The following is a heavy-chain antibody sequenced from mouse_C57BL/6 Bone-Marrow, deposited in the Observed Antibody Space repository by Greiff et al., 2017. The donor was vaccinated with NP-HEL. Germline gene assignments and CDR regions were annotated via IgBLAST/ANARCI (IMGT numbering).Heavy chain of an antibody. J-gene: IGHJ3*01. CDR1: GYTFTSYW. V-gene: IGHV1-64*01. Sequence: QVQLQQPGAELVKPGASVKLSCKASGYTFTSYWMHWVKQRPGQGLEWIGMIHPNSGSTNYNEKFKSKATLTVDKSSRTAYMQISRLPSEDSAVYYYARFYYDYDEGDWGQGTLVTVSA. D-gene: IGHD2-4*01. CDR2: IHPNSGST. CDR3: ARFYYDYDEGD.